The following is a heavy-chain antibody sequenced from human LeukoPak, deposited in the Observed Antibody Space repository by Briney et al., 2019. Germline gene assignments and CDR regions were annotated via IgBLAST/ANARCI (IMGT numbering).Heavy chain of an antibody. CDR3: VRASIEGATILDY. D-gene: IGHD1-26*01. Sequence: GGSLRLSCTASGFTFSSIGMHWVRQTPGKGLEWVAGIRYDGSSKYYTDSVQGRFTISRDNDRNTLFLQMNSLRAQDTAVYYCVRASIEGATILDYWGQGTLVTVSS. CDR1: GFTFSSIG. J-gene: IGHJ4*02. CDR2: IRYDGSSK. V-gene: IGHV3-33*01.